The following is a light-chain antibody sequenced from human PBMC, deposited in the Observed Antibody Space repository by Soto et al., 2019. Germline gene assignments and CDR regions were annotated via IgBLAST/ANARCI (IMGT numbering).Light chain of an antibody. CDR1: QSISSW. CDR3: QQYDSSPT. J-gene: IGKJ1*01. CDR2: KAS. Sequence: DIQMTQSPSTLSASVGDRVTITCRASQSISSWLAWYQQKPGKAPKLLIYKASSLESGVPSRFSGSGSGTEFTLTISSLQPDDFATYYCQQYDSSPTLGQGTRVEIK. V-gene: IGKV1-5*03.